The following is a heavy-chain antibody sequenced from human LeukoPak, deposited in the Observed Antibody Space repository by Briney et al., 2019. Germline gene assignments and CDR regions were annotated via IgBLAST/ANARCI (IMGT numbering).Heavy chain of an antibody. J-gene: IGHJ4*02. CDR2: ISGYNGNT. V-gene: IGHV1-18*01. CDR1: GYTFTSYG. D-gene: IGHD3-3*01. CDR3: AVHDFYSGGYHFDY. Sequence: ASVKVSCKASGYTFTSYGISWLRQAPGQGLEWLGWISGYNGNTNYAQKFQGRVTMTTDTPTSTAYMDVRSLKSHDTAVYYCAVHDFYSGGYHFDYGGQGTLVTVPS.